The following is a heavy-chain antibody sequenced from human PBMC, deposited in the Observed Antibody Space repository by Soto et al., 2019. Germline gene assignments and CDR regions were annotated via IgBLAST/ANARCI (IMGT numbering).Heavy chain of an antibody. Sequence: QVQLGQSGPEVKKPGSSVKVSCKASGDSVRMYGFSWVRQAPGQGLEWMGGIIPFFGTANYAQKFQDRVTITADESTTTVDLELINLRPEDTAVYFCARDGGKKMGIFPLAPWGQGGLVTVS. CDR3: ARDGGKKMGIFPLAP. V-gene: IGHV1-69*12. CDR1: GDSVRMYG. CDR2: IIPFFGTA. J-gene: IGHJ5*02. D-gene: IGHD1-26*01.